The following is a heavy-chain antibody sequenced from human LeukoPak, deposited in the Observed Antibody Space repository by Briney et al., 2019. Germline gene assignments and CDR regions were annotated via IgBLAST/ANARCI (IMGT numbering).Heavy chain of an antibody. CDR2: IYYTGST. V-gene: IGHV4-39*01. D-gene: IGHD1-20*01. Sequence: SETLSLTCTVSGGSISSSSHFWGWLRQPPGKGLEWIRSIYYTGSTYHNSSLKSRLTISVDTSKNQFSLKLSSVTAADTAVFYCARLDNWNGYYFDYWGQGTLVTVSS. CDR1: GGSISSSSHF. J-gene: IGHJ4*02. CDR3: ARLDNWNGYYFDY.